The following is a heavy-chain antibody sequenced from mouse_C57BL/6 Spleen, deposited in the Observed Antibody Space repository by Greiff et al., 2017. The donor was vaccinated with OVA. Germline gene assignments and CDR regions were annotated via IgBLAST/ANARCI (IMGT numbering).Heavy chain of an antibody. CDR1: GYTFTDYY. CDR2: INPYNGGT. Sequence: VQLKESGPVLVKPGASVKMSCKASGYTFTDYYMNWVKQSHGKSLEWIGVINPYNGGTSYNQKFKGKATLTVDKSSSTAYMELNSLTSEDSAVYYCHYGSSYDYAMDYWGQGTSVTVSS. J-gene: IGHJ4*01. CDR3: HYGSSYDYAMDY. D-gene: IGHD1-1*01. V-gene: IGHV1-19*01.